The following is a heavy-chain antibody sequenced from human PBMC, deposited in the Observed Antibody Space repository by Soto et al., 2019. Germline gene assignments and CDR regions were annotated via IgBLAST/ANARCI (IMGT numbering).Heavy chain of an antibody. D-gene: IGHD6-6*01. Sequence: SVKVSCKASGGTFSSYAISWVRQAPGQGLEWMGGIIPIFGTANYAQKFQGRVTITADKSTSTAYMELSSLRSEDTAVYYCASFISIAARPMPFDYWGQGTLVTVST. CDR1: GGTFSSYA. V-gene: IGHV1-69*06. CDR2: IIPIFGTA. J-gene: IGHJ4*02. CDR3: ASFISIAARPMPFDY.